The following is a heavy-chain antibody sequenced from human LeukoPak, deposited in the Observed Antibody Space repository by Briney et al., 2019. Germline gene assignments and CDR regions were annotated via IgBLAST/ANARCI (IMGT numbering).Heavy chain of an antibody. D-gene: IGHD6-13*01. CDR2: IKEDGSEK. J-gene: IGHJ4*02. V-gene: IGHV3-7*01. CDR3: ASGRQLGY. Sequence: GGSLRVSCAASGLTFSNYWMSWVRQAPGKGLEWVANIKEDGSEKYYVDSVKGRFTISRDNARNSLYLQMNSLRAEDTAVYYCASGRQLGYWGQGTLVTVSS. CDR1: GLTFSNYW.